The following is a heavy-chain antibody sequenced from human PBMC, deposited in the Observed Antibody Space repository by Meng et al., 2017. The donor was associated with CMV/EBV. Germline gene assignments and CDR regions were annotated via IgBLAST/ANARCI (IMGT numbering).Heavy chain of an antibody. J-gene: IGHJ6*02. CDR3: ATAPIVVVPAAVPYYYYGMDV. V-gene: IGHV1-69*05. D-gene: IGHD2-2*01. CDR1: GGTFSSYA. Sequence: SVKVSCKASGGTFSSYAISWVRQAPGQGLEWMGGIIPIFGTATCAQKFQGRVTITTDESTSTAYMELSSLRSEDTAVYYCATAPIVVVPAAVPYYYYGMDVWGQGTTVTVSS. CDR2: IIPIFGTA.